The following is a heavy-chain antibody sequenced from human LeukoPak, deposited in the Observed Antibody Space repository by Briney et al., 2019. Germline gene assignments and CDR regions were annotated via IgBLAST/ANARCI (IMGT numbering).Heavy chain of an antibody. J-gene: IGHJ4*02. CDR3: TRGPGYHDSSYLDY. V-gene: IGHV3-30*04. D-gene: IGHD3-22*01. Sequence: GGSLRLSCAASRFTFSTYAMHWVRQAPGKGLEWVAVISYDGTNKNYADSVKGRFTISRDNSKNTLYLQMNSLRAEDTAVYYCTRGPGYHDSSYLDYWGRGTLVTVSS. CDR1: RFTFSTYA. CDR2: ISYDGTNK.